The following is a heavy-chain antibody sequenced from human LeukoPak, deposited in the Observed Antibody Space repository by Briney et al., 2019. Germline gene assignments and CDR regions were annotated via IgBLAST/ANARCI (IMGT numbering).Heavy chain of an antibody. CDR1: GGSISSYY. CDR3: ARVGYSYGTYYYDSSGYYLDY. D-gene: IGHD3-22*01. Sequence: SETLSLTCTVSGGSISSYYWSWIRQPPGKRLEWIGYIYYSGSTNYNPSLKSRVTISVDTSKNQFSLKLSSVTAADTAVYYCARVGYSYGTYYYDSSGYYLDYWGQGTLVTVSS. J-gene: IGHJ4*02. CDR2: IYYSGST. V-gene: IGHV4-59*01.